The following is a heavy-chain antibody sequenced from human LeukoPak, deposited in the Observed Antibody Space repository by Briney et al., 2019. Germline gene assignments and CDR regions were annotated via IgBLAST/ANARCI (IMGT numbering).Heavy chain of an antibody. CDR3: ARKIAAAGDAFDI. J-gene: IGHJ3*02. D-gene: IGHD6-13*01. Sequence: SETLSLTCTVSGGSISSYYWSWIRQPPGKGLEWIGYIYYSGSTNYNPSLKSRVTISVDTSKNQFSLKLSSVTAADTAVYYCARKIAAAGDAFDIWGQGTMVTVSS. CDR1: GGSISSYY. CDR2: IYYSGST. V-gene: IGHV4-59*01.